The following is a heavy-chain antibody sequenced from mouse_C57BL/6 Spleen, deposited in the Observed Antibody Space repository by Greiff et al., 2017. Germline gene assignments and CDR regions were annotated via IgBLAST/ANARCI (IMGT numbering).Heavy chain of an antibody. J-gene: IGHJ4*01. CDR3: ERGYDDVPFAMDY. CDR2: IDPSDSET. CDR1: GYTFTSYW. Sequence: QVQLQQPGAELVRPGSSVKLSCKASGYTFTSYWMHWVKQRPIQGLEWIGNIDPSDSETHYNQKFKGKATLTVDKSSSTAYMQLSSLTSEDSAVYYCERGYDDVPFAMDYWGQGTSVTVSS. D-gene: IGHD2-4*01. V-gene: IGHV1-52*01.